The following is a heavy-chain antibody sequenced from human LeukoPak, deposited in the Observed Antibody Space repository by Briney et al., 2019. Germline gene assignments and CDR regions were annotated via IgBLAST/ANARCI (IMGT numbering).Heavy chain of an antibody. CDR1: GGTFSSYA. Sequence: SVKVSCKASGGTFSSYAISWVRQAPGQGLEWVGGIIPIFGTANYAQKFQGRVTITADKSTSTDYMELSSLRSEGTAVYYCAREGTGYSSSWFDYWGQGTLVTVST. CDR3: AREGTGYSSSWFDY. CDR2: IIPIFGTA. V-gene: IGHV1-69*06. D-gene: IGHD6-13*01. J-gene: IGHJ4*02.